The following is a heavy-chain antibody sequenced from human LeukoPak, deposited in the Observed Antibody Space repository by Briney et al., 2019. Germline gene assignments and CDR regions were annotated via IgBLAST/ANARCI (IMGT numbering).Heavy chain of an antibody. CDR3: ARVADSSDYYYESVFDI. Sequence: ASVKVSCKVSGYTLTELSMHWVRQAPGKGLEWMGGFDPEDGETIYAQKFQGRVTMTEDTSTDTAYMELISLRSEDTAVYYCARVADSSDYYYESVFDIWGQGTMVTVSS. V-gene: IGHV1-24*01. J-gene: IGHJ3*02. CDR2: FDPEDGET. D-gene: IGHD3-22*01. CDR1: GYTLTELS.